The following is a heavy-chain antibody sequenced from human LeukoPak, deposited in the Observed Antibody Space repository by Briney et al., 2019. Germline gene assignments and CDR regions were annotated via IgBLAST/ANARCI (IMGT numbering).Heavy chain of an antibody. CDR2: INHSGST. J-gene: IGHJ4*02. CDR3: ARGEYSYGFDY. D-gene: IGHD5-18*01. V-gene: IGHV4-34*01. Sequence: SETLSLTCAVYGGSFSGYYWSWIRQPPGKGPEWIGEINHSGSTNYNPSLKSRVTISVDTSKNQFSLKLSSVTAADTAVYYCARGEYSYGFDYWGQGTLVTVSS. CDR1: GGSFSGYY.